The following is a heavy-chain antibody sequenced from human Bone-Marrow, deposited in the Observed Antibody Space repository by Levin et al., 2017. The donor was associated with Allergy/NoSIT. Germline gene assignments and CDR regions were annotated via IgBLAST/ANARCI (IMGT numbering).Heavy chain of an antibody. Sequence: GESLKISCKGSGYSFTSYWIGWVRQMPGKGLEWMGIIYPGDSDTRYSPSFQGQVTISADKSISTAYLQWSSLKASDTAMYYCARHERGAAREWGLFDPWGQGTLVTVSS. CDR1: GYSFTSYW. V-gene: IGHV5-51*01. CDR3: ARHERGAAREWGLFDP. D-gene: IGHD6-6*01. J-gene: IGHJ5*02. CDR2: IYPGDSDT.